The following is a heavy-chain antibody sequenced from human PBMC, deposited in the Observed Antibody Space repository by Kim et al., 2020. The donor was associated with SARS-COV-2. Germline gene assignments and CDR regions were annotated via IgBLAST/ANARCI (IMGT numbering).Heavy chain of an antibody. CDR2: INHSGST. CDR3: ARCYVSWVWGLGSSPYFDY. J-gene: IGHJ4*02. CDR1: GGSFSGYY. Sequence: SETLSLTCAVYGGSFSGYYWSWIRQPPGKGLEWIGEINHSGSTNYNPSLKSRVTISVDTSKNQFSLKLSSVTAADTAVYYCARCYVSWVWGLGSSPYFDYWGQGTLVTVSS. D-gene: IGHD3-16*01. V-gene: IGHV4-34*01.